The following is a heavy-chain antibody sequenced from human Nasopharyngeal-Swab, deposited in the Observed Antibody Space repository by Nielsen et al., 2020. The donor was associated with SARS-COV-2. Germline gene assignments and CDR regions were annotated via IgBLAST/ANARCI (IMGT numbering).Heavy chain of an antibody. CDR3: TSWSSTSCYAED. CDR2: IRSKAYGGTT. J-gene: IGHJ4*02. V-gene: IGHV3-49*04. D-gene: IGHD2-2*01. CDR1: GFTFGDYA. Sequence: GESLKISCTASGFTFGDYAMSWVRQAPGKGLEWVGFIRSKAYGGTTEYAASVKGRFTISRDDSKSIAYLQMNSLKTEDTAVYYCTSWSSTSCYAEDWGQGTLVTVSS.